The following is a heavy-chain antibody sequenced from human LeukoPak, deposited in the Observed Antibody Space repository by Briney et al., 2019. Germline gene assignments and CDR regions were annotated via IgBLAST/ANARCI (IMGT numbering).Heavy chain of an antibody. J-gene: IGHJ6*02. D-gene: IGHD4-17*01. Sequence: GGSLRLSCAASGFTLDDYAMHWVRQAPGKGLEWVSGISWNSGRIGYADSVKGRFTISRDNSKNTLYLQMNSLRAEDTAVYYCAKGRPGDYPRGYYYGMDVWGQGSTVTVSS. V-gene: IGHV3-9*01. CDR3: AKGRPGDYPRGYYYGMDV. CDR1: GFTLDDYA. CDR2: ISWNSGRI.